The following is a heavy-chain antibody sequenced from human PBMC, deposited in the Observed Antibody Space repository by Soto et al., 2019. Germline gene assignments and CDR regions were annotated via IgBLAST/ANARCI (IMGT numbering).Heavy chain of an antibody. CDR1: GDSVSSNSAA. Sequence: SQTLSLTCAISGDSVSSNSAACNWIRQSPSRGLEWLGRNYYRSKWYNDYAVSGKSRITINPDTSKNQFSLQLNSVTPEDTAVYYCARGSGYGDYDYWGQGTLVTVSS. CDR3: ARGSGYGDYDY. V-gene: IGHV6-1*01. CDR2: NYYRSKWYN. J-gene: IGHJ4*02. D-gene: IGHD4-17*01.